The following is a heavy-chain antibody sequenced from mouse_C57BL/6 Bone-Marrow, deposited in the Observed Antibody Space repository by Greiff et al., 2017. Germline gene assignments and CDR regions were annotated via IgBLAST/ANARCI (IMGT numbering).Heavy chain of an antibody. V-gene: IGHV14-4*01. CDR1: GFNIKDDY. CDR2: IDPENGDT. CDR3: TTGDYGSSYWYFDV. D-gene: IGHD1-1*01. Sequence: VQLKQSGAELVRPGASVKLSCTASGFNIKDDYMHWVKQRPEQGLEWIGWIDPENGDTEYASKFQGKATITADTSSITAYLQLSSLTSEDTAVYYCTTGDYGSSYWYFDVWGTGTTVTVSA. J-gene: IGHJ1*03.